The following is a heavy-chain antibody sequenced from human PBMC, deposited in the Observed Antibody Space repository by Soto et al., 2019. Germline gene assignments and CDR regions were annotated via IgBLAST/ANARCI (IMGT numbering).Heavy chain of an antibody. CDR3: ARTDIVTTNWFDP. V-gene: IGHV4-34*02. Sequence: QVHLQQWGAGLLKPSETLSLTCAVYGESFIGYYWTWIRQPPGKGLEWIGEINHRGSTNYNPSLKSRVSISIDTSKIQFSLKLTSVTAAVTSVYYCARTDIVTTNWFDPWGQGTLVTVSS. J-gene: IGHJ5*02. D-gene: IGHD5-12*01. CDR1: GESFIGYY. CDR2: INHRGST.